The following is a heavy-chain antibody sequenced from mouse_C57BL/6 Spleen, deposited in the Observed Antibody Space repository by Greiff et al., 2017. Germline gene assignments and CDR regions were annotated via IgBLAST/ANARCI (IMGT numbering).Heavy chain of an antibody. CDR2: ILPGSGST. D-gene: IGHD1-1*01. CDR3: ARSTVVADAMDY. CDR1: GYTFTGYW. J-gene: IGHJ4*01. V-gene: IGHV1-9*01. Sequence: QVQLKQSGAELMKPGASVKLSCKATGYTFTGYWIEWVKPRPGHGLEWIGEILPGSGSTNYNEKFKGKATFPADTSSNTAYMQRSRLTTEDAAIYYCARSTVVADAMDYWGQGTSVTVSS.